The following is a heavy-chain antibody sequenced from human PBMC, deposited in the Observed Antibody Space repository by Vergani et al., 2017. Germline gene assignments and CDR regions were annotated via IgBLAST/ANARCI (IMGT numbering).Heavy chain of an antibody. Sequence: QVQLVQSGAEVKKPGSSVKVSCKASGGTFSSYAISWVRQAPGQGLEWMGGIIPIFGTANYAQKFQGRVTITADESTSTAYMELSRLRSDDTAVYYCASSADYYDSSGYPNWGQGTLVTVSS. CDR2: IIPIFGTA. CDR1: GGTFSSYA. J-gene: IGHJ4*02. D-gene: IGHD3-22*01. CDR3: ASSADYYDSSGYPN. V-gene: IGHV1-69*01.